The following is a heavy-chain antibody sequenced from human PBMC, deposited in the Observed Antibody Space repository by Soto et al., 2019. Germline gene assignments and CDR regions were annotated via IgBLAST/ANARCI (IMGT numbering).Heavy chain of an antibody. CDR1: GFTFSDVW. CDR2: VKRKIDGGTT. J-gene: IGHJ3*02. V-gene: IGHV3-15*01. CDR3: AGDAYCSSHTCPVALDI. Sequence: EVQLVESGGGLVKPGGSLRISWEASGFTFSDVWMPWVRHAPGKGLEWVGRVKRKIDGGTTDYAAPVKGRFTISRDDSKNTLYLQMNSLKVEDTAVYYCAGDAYCSSHTCPVALDIWGQGTMVTVSS. D-gene: IGHD2-2*01.